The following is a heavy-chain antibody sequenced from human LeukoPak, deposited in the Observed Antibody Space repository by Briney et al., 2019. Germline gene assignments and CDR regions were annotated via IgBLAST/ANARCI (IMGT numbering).Heavy chain of an antibody. D-gene: IGHD3-9*01. Sequence: TGGSLRLSCAASGFTFSDYYMSWIRQAPGKGLEWVSYISSSGSTIYYADSVKGRFTISRDNAKNSLYLQMNSLRAEDTAVYYCAREGDILTGYYEPTFDYWGQGTLVTVSS. J-gene: IGHJ4*02. CDR3: AREGDILTGYYEPTFDY. V-gene: IGHV3-11*04. CDR2: ISSSGSTI. CDR1: GFTFSDYY.